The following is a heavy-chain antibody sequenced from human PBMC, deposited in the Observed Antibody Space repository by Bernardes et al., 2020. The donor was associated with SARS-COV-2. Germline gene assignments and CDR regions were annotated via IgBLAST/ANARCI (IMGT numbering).Heavy chain of an antibody. D-gene: IGHD3-10*01. CDR3: ARGGRVRGPYYFDY. V-gene: IGHV4-34*01. CDR2: INHSGST. J-gene: IGHJ4*02. Sequence: SETLSLTCAVYGGSFSGYYWSWIRQPPGKGLEWIGEINHSGSTNYNPSLKSRVTISVDTSKNQFSLKLSSVTAADTAVYYCARGGRVRGPYYFDYWGQGTLVTVSS. CDR1: GGSFSGYY.